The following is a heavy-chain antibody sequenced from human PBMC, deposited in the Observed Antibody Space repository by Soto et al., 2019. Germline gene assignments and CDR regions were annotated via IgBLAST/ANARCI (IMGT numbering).Heavy chain of an antibody. V-gene: IGHV5-51*01. J-gene: IGHJ3*01. CDR1: GYYSSSYW. CDR3: ARRGTLSGRDAFDV. D-gene: IGHD5-12*01. Sequence: GESLKISCRGSGYYSSSYWIAWVRQMSGKGLEWVGSVYVSDLETKYSPSFQGQVTISADKYTNTAYLYWSSLKASDTAMYYCARRGTLSGRDAFDVWGEGTMVTVS. CDR2: VYVSDLET.